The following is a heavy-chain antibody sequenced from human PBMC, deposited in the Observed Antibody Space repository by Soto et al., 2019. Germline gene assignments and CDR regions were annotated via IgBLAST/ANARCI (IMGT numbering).Heavy chain of an antibody. CDR1: GYTFTGYY. CDR3: ARVLAPDYDFWTGFDY. D-gene: IGHD3-3*01. CDR2: INPNSGGT. Sequence: QVQLVQSGAEVRKPGASVKVSCKASGYTFTGYYMHWVRQAPGQGLEWMGWINPNSGGTNYTQNFQGRVTMTRDTSTSTAYMQLTSLRSDDTAVYYCARVLAPDYDFWTGFDYWGQGTLVTVSS. J-gene: IGHJ4*02. V-gene: IGHV1-2*02.